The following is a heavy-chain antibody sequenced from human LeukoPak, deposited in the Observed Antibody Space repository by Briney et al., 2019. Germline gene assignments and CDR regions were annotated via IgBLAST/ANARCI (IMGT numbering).Heavy chain of an antibody. J-gene: IGHJ6*03. CDR3: AIAPPYYYDSSGYYSAYYYMDV. Sequence: SVKVSCKASGGTFSSYAISWVRQAPGQGLEWMGGIIPIFGTANYAQKFQGRVTITTDESTSTAYMELSGLRSEDTAVYYCAIAPPYYYDSSGYYSAYYYMDVWGKGTTVTVSS. CDR2: IIPIFGTA. V-gene: IGHV1-69*05. D-gene: IGHD3-22*01. CDR1: GGTFSSYA.